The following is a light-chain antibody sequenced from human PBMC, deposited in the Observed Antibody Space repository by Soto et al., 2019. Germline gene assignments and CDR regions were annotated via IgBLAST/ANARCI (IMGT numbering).Light chain of an antibody. J-gene: IGKJ2*01. V-gene: IGKV3-15*01. CDR3: QQYNNWTPGYT. CDR2: GAS. Sequence: EIVMTQSPATLSVSPGERATLSCRASQSVSSNLAWYQQKPGQAPRLLIYGASTGATGIPARFSGSGSGTEFTLTVSSLQSEDFAVYYCQQYNNWTPGYTFGQGTKLEIK. CDR1: QSVSSN.